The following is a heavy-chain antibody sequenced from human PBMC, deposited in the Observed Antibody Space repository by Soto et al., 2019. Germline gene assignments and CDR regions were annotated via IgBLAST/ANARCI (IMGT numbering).Heavy chain of an antibody. CDR2: IHSDGSST. J-gene: IGHJ3*01. Sequence: EVQLVESEGGLVQPGESLRLSCAASGFTFSYYWMHWVRQAPGQGLVWVSRIHSDGSSTTYADSVKGRFTICRDNAKKTVDLQMNSLRAEDAGVYYRASGDRGAFGLWGKGTMVTVPS. V-gene: IGHV3-74*01. CDR3: ASGDRGAFGL. CDR1: GFTFSYYW. D-gene: IGHD2-21*02.